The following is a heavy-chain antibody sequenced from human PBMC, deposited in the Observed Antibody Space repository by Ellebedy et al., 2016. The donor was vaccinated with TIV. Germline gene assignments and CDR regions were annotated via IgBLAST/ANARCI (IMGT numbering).Heavy chain of an antibody. J-gene: IGHJ6*02. Sequence: LSLTCAASGFTFSDYYMSWIRQAPGKGLEWVSYISSSSSYTNYADSVKGRFTISRDNAKNSLYLQMNSLRAEDTAVYYCARDQRFLEWLLSDSYYYYGMDVWGQGTTVTVSS. D-gene: IGHD3-3*01. CDR3: ARDQRFLEWLLSDSYYYYGMDV. V-gene: IGHV3-11*06. CDR2: ISSSSSYT. CDR1: GFTFSDYY.